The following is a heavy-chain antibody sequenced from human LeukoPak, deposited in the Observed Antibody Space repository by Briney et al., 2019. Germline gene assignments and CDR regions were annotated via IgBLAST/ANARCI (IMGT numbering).Heavy chain of an antibody. CDR1: GGSISSSSYY. CDR2: IYYSGST. CDR3: ARPGDIVVVPADAYAFDI. Sequence: SETLSLTCTVPGGSISSSSYYWGWIRQPPGKGLEWIGSIYYSGSTYYNPSLKSRVTISVDTSKNQFSLKLSSVTAADTAVYYCARPGDIVVVPADAYAFDIWGQGTMVTVSS. V-gene: IGHV4-39*01. D-gene: IGHD2-2*01. J-gene: IGHJ3*02.